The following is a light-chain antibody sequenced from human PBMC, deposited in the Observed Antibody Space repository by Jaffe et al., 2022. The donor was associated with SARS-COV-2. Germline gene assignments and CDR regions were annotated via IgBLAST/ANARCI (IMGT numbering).Light chain of an antibody. J-gene: IGLJ2*01. Sequence: QLVLTQSPSASASLGASVKLTCTLTSGHSAFAIAWHQQQAEKGPRFLMKVNYDGSHTKGDGIPDRFSGSSSGAERYLSISSLQSEDEADYYCQTWGTGFQVFGGGTKLTVL. CDR2: VNYDGSH. CDR1: SGHSAFA. V-gene: IGLV4-69*01. CDR3: QTWGTGFQV.